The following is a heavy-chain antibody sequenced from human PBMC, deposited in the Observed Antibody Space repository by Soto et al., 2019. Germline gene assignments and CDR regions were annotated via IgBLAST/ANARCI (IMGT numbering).Heavy chain of an antibody. CDR2: MNPNSGDT. V-gene: IGHV1-8*01. J-gene: IGHJ4*02. D-gene: IGHD4-17*01. CDR1: GYTFTSYD. Sequence: QVQLVQSGAEVKKPGASVKVSCKASGYTFTSYDINWVRQATGQGLEWMGWMNPNSGDTGFAQKFQARVTMTRATSMSTAYLELRSLRSEDTAVYYCARVRVSGDSMPFDYWGRGTLVTVSS. CDR3: ARVRVSGDSMPFDY.